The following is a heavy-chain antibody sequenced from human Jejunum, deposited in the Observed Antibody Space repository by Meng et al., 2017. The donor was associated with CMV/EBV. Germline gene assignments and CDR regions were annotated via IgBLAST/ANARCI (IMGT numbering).Heavy chain of an antibody. V-gene: IGHV3-74*01. D-gene: IGHD2-15*01. CDR2: INSDGSST. CDR1: GFPFSSYW. J-gene: IGHJ6*02. Sequence: SGFPFSSYWMHWVRQAPGKGLVWVSRINSDGSSTSYADSVKGRFTISRDNAKNTLYLQMNSLRAEDTAVYYCARLGYTRYYGMDVWGQGTTVTVSS. CDR3: ARLGYTRYYGMDV.